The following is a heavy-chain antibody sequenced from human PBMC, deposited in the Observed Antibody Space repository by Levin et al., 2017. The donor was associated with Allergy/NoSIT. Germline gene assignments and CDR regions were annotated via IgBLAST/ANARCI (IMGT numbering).Heavy chain of an antibody. V-gene: IGHV4-4*02. J-gene: IGHJ5*02. CDR1: GASISSSNW. Sequence: KPSETLSLTCAVSGASISSSNWWSWVRQPPGKGLEWIGNIYHGGNTNYNPSLKSRVTISVDKSKNQFSLRLSSVTAADTAVYYCARDRIEESSLPWFDPWGQGTLVTVSS. CDR3: ARDRIEESSLPWFDP. CDR2: IYHGGNT. D-gene: IGHD3-10*01.